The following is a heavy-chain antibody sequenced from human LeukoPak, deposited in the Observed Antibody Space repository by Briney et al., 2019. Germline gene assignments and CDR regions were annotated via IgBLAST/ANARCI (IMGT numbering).Heavy chain of an antibody. V-gene: IGHV4-34*01. J-gene: IGHJ3*02. CDR1: GGSFSGYY. CDR3: ALNSGSYNGPDAFDI. CDR2: INHSGST. D-gene: IGHD1-26*01. Sequence: SETLSLTCAVYGGSFSGYYWSWIRQPPGKGLEWIGEINHSGSTNYNPSLKSRVTISVDRSKNQFSLKLSSVTAADTAVYYCALNSGSYNGPDAFDIWGQGTMVTVSS.